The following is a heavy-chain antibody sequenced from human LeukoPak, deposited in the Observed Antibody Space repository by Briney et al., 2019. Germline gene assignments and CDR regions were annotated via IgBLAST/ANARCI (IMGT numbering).Heavy chain of an antibody. V-gene: IGHV5-51*01. D-gene: IGHD2-21*02. J-gene: IGHJ4*02. CDR3: ASSYCGGGCYSGYFDY. Sequence: GESLKISCKGSGYSFTSYWIGWVRQMPGKGLEWMGIIYPGDSDTRYSPSFQGQVTISADKSISTAYLQWSSLKASDSAKYYCASSYCGGGCYSGYFDYWGQGTLVTVSS. CDR2: IYPGDSDT. CDR1: GYSFTSYW.